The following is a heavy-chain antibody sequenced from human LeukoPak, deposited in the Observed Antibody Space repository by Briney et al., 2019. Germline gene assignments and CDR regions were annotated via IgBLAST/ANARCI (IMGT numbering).Heavy chain of an antibody. D-gene: IGHD1-26*01. Sequence: SETLSLTCTVSGGSISSYYWSWLRRPPGKGLEWIGYIYYSGSTNYNPSLKSRVTISVDTSKNQFSLKLSSVTAADTAVYYCARDTGGDYFDYWGQGTLVTVSS. CDR1: GGSISSYY. V-gene: IGHV4-59*01. CDR3: ARDTGGDYFDY. J-gene: IGHJ4*02. CDR2: IYYSGST.